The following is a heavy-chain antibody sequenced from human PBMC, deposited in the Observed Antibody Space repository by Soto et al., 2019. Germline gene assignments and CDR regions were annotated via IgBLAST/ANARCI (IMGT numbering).Heavy chain of an antibody. CDR2: IYPGDSDT. CDR1: GYSFTSYW. Sequence: GESLKISCKGSGYSFTSYWIGWVRQMPGKGLEWMGIIYPGDSDTRYSPSFQGQVTISADKSISTAYLQWSSLKASDTAMYYCARAVLRFGHTNAFDIWGQGTMVTVSS. D-gene: IGHD3-3*01. CDR3: ARAVLRFGHTNAFDI. J-gene: IGHJ3*02. V-gene: IGHV5-51*01.